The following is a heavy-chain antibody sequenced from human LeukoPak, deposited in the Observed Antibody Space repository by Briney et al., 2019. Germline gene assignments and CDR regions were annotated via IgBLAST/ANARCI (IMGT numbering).Heavy chain of an antibody. CDR1: GGSISSGGYY. V-gene: IGHV4-61*08. J-gene: IGHJ4*02. CDR3: ARHVGVTTFDY. CDR2: IYYSGST. D-gene: IGHD2-21*01. Sequence: SETLSLTCTVSGGSISSGGYYWSWIRQPPGKGLEWIGYIYYSGSTNYNPSLKSRVTISVDTSKNQFSLKLSSVTAADTAVYYCARHVGVTTFDYWGQGTLVTVSS.